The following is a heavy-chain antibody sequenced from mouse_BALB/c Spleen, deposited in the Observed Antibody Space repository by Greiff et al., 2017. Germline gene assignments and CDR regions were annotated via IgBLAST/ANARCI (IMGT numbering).Heavy chain of an antibody. CDR3: ARGGFTTVVGAY. Sequence: VQLQQSGAELVRPGTSVKVSCKASGYAFTNYLIEWVKQRPGQGLEWIGVINPGSGGTNYNEKFKGKATLTADKSSSTAYMQLSSLTSDDSAVYFCARGGFTTVVGAYWGQGTLVTVSA. CDR2: INPGSGGT. J-gene: IGHJ3*01. D-gene: IGHD1-1*01. V-gene: IGHV1-54*03. CDR1: GYAFTNYL.